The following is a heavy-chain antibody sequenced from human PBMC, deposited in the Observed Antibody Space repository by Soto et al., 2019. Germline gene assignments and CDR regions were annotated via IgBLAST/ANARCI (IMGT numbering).Heavy chain of an antibody. D-gene: IGHD5-12*01. V-gene: IGHV6-1*01. CDR2: TYYRSKWYT. Sequence: PSQTLSLTCALSGDSVSTNSATWNWIRQSPSRGLEWLGRTYYRSKWYTDYAVSVKSRITINPDTSKNQFSLQLNSVTPEDTAVYYCAIDHNSGYPPYYFDYWGQGTLVTVSS. CDR3: AIDHNSGYPPYYFDY. J-gene: IGHJ4*02. CDR1: GDSVSTNSAT.